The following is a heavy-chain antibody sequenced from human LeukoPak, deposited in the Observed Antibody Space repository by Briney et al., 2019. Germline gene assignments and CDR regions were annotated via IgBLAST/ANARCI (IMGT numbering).Heavy chain of an antibody. D-gene: IGHD4-23*01. CDR1: GGSISSYY. V-gene: IGHV4-59*12. J-gene: IGHJ6*02. Sequence: SETLPLTCTVSGGSISSYYWSWIRQPPGKGLEWIGYIYYSGSTNYNPSLKSRVTISVDTSKNQFSLKLSSVTAADTAVYYCARRLVHGNSEDYYYYGMDVWGQGTTVTVSS. CDR2: IYYSGST. CDR3: ARRLVHGNSEDYYYYGMDV.